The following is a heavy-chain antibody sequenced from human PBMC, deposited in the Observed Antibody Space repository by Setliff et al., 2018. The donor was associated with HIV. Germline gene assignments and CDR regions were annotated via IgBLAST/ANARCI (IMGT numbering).Heavy chain of an antibody. V-gene: IGHV1-2*02. CDR3: AREFPLRLGELSLPGY. CDR1: GYTFTDNY. J-gene: IGHJ4*02. D-gene: IGHD3-16*02. Sequence: GASVKVSCKASGYTFTDNYIHWVRQAPGQGLEWMAWINSASGGTNYAQNFQGRVTVTRDTSINTVYLEVNGLRSDDTAVYYCAREFPLRLGELSLPGYWGQGTLVTVSS. CDR2: INSASGGT.